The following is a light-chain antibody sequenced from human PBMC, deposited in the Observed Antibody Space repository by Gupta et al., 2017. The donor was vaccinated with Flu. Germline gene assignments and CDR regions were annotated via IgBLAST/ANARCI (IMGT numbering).Light chain of an antibody. J-gene: IGKJ1*01. CDR2: DTS. V-gene: IGKV1-5*01. CDR1: QSVSGW. Sequence: DIQMTQSPSTLSASVGDRVTITCRASQSVSGWLAWYQQKPGSAPKLLIHDTSSLQSGVPSRFSGSGSGTEFTLTIDSLQPGDSATYYCQQYDYFPRTIGPGTKVTIK. CDR3: QQYDYFPRT.